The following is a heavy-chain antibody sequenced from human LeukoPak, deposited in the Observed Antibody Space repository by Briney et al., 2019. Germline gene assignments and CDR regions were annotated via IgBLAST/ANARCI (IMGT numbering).Heavy chain of an antibody. CDR2: ISSSGSTI. CDR3: ATSEGAPQTFDY. J-gene: IGHJ4*02. CDR1: GFTFSDYY. V-gene: IGHV3-11*01. Sequence: GGSLRLSCAASGFTFSDYYMSWIRQAPGKGLEWVSYISSSGSTIYYADSVKGRFTISRDNAKNPLYLQMNSLRAEDTAVYYCATSEGAPQTFDYWGQGTLVTVSS.